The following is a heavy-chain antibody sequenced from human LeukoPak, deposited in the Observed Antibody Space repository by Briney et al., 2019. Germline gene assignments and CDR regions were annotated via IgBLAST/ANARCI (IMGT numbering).Heavy chain of an antibody. Sequence: GGSLRLSCAASGFTFDDYGMSWVRQAPGKGLEWVSGINWNGGSTGYADSVKGRFTISRDNAKNSLYLQMNSLRAEDTALYYCAKVYSTPYYYYYYYMDVWGKGTTVTVSS. V-gene: IGHV3-20*04. D-gene: IGHD4-11*01. J-gene: IGHJ6*03. CDR2: INWNGGST. CDR3: AKVYSTPYYYYYYYMDV. CDR1: GFTFDDYG.